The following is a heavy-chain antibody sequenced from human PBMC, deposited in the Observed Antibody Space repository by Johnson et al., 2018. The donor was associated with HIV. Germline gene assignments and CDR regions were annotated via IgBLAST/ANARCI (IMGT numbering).Heavy chain of an antibody. J-gene: IGHJ3*02. D-gene: IGHD2-21*02. CDR2: INQDGGAN. V-gene: IGHV3-7*01. CDR1: GFIFSNYW. Sequence: VQLVESGGGLVQPGGSLRLSCAGSGFIFSNYWMSWVRQVPWKGLEWVANINQDGGANFFVSSVKGRFTLSRDNARSSLFLQMNSLRVEDTAVYYCVRGAMTLTQKGAFDIWCQGTKVSVSS. CDR3: VRGAMTLTQKGAFDI.